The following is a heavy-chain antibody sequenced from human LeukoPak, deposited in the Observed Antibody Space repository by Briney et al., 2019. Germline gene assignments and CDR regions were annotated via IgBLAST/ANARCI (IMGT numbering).Heavy chain of an antibody. Sequence: SETLSLTCTVSGGSISSYYWSWIRQPPGKGLEWIGYIYYGGSTNYNPSLKSRVTISVDTSKNQFSLKLSSVTAADTAVYYCARVDISVVTSVGWYFDLWGRGTLVTVSS. CDR2: IYYGGST. CDR3: ARVDISVVTSVGWYFDL. J-gene: IGHJ2*01. D-gene: IGHD4-23*01. V-gene: IGHV4-59*01. CDR1: GGSISSYY.